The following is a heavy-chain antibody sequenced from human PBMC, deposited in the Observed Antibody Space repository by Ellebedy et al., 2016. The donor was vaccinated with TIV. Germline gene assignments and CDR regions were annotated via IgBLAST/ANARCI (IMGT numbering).Heavy chain of an antibody. Sequence: GSLRLSXTVSGGSISSYYWSWIRQPAGKGLEWIGRIYTSGSTNYNPSLKSRVTMSVDTSKNQFSLKLSSVTAADTAVYYCARGITIFGYYYYYMDVWGKGTTVTVSS. CDR3: ARGITIFGYYYYYMDV. V-gene: IGHV4-4*07. CDR1: GGSISSYY. D-gene: IGHD3-3*01. J-gene: IGHJ6*03. CDR2: IYTSGST.